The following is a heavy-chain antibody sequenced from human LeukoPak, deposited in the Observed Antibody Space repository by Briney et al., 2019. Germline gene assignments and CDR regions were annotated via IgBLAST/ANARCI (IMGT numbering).Heavy chain of an antibody. D-gene: IGHD1-26*01. V-gene: IGHV1-18*01. CDR2: ISDYNGNT. CDR3: ARDSREVRDYYYYGMDV. CDR1: GYTFTSYG. J-gene: IGHJ6*02. Sequence: ASVKVSCKASGYTFTSYGISWVRQAPGQGLEWMGWISDYNGNTNYAQKFQGRVSMTTDTSTSTAYMEVRSLRSDDTAVYYCARDSREVRDYYYYGMDVWGQGTTVTVSS.